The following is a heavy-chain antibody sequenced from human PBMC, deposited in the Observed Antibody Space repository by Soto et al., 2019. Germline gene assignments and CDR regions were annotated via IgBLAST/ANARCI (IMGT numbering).Heavy chain of an antibody. CDR1: GFTFSNYA. CDR2: ISDTGDST. Sequence: EVQLLESGGDLVQPGGSLRLSCAASGFTFSNYAMSWVRQAPGKGLAWVSTISDTGDSTYYADSVRGRFTISRDNYKNTLYLRLVSLRAEDTAVFFCAQSPLPRNPRLTLTTCFDYWGQGALVTVSS. J-gene: IGHJ4*02. CDR3: AQSPLPRNPRLTLTTCFDY. D-gene: IGHD4-17*01. V-gene: IGHV3-23*01.